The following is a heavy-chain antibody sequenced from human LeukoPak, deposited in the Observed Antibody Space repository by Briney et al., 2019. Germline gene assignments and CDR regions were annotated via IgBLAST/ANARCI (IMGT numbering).Heavy chain of an antibody. D-gene: IGHD3-3*01. Sequence: GGSLRLSCAASGFTVSSNYMSWVRQAPGKGLEWVSSISSSSSYIYYADSVKGRFTISRDNAKNSLYLQMNSLRAEDTAVYYCAKRFLEWLPPRDYYMGVWGKGTTVTVSS. CDR2: ISSSSSYI. V-gene: IGHV3-21*01. CDR1: GFTVSSNY. CDR3: AKRFLEWLPPRDYYMGV. J-gene: IGHJ6*03.